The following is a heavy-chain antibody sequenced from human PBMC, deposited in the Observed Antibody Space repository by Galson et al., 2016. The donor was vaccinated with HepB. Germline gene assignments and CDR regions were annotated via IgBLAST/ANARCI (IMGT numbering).Heavy chain of an antibody. CDR3: ARDGLRFLEWLRDGMDV. D-gene: IGHD3-3*01. Sequence: SVKVSCKASGYRFPTYGISWVRQAPGQGLEWLGWISANSGNTIYAQKFQDRVTMTRDTSASTVYMDLRSLRSDDTAVYYCARDGLRFLEWLRDGMDVWGRGSTVSVSS. CDR2: ISANSGNT. CDR1: GYRFPTYG. V-gene: IGHV1-18*04. J-gene: IGHJ6*02.